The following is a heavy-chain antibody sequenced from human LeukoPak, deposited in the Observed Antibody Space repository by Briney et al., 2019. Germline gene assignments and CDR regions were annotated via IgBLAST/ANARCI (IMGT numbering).Heavy chain of an antibody. D-gene: IGHD4-17*01. V-gene: IGHV3-15*01. Sequence: GGSLRLSCAASGFTFSNAGMSWVRQAPGKGLEWVGRIKSKTDGGTTDYAAPVKGRFTISRDDSKNTLYLQMNSLKTEDTAVYYCTTDSFDYGDYESYWGQGTLVTVSS. CDR2: IKSKTDGGTT. CDR1: GFTFSNAG. J-gene: IGHJ4*02. CDR3: TTDSFDYGDYESY.